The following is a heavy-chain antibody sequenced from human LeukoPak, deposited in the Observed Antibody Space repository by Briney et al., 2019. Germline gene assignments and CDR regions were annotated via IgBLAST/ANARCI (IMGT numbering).Heavy chain of an antibody. J-gene: IGHJ4*02. V-gene: IGHV5-51*01. D-gene: IGHD3-10*01. Sequence: GESLQISCKGSGYSFTNYWIGWVRQMPGKGLEWMGIIYPADSDTKYSPSFQGHVTISADKSISTAYIEWSSLKASDSAMYYCARHYGSLFDYWGQGTLVTVSS. CDR3: ARHYGSLFDY. CDR1: GYSFTNYW. CDR2: IYPADSDT.